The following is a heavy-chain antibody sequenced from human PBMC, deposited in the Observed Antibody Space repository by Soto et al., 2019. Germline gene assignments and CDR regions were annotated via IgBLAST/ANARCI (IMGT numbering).Heavy chain of an antibody. V-gene: IGHV1-3*01. CDR2: INAGNGNT. CDR3: ARESYVQVY. D-gene: IGHD3-16*01. J-gene: IGHJ4*02. CDR1: GYTFSSYA. Sequence: ASVKVSCKASGYTFSSYAMDWVRQAPGQRLEWMGWINAGNGNTKYSQKFQGRVTITRDTSASTAYMELSSVTAADTAVYYCARESYVQVYWGQGTLVTVSS.